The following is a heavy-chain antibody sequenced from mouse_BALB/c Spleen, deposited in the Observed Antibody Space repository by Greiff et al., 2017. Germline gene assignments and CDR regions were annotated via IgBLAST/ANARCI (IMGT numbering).Heavy chain of an antibody. CDR3: ARNWDEGAMDY. J-gene: IGHJ4*01. D-gene: IGHD4-1*01. CDR1: GYSITSDYA. V-gene: IGHV3-2*02. Sequence: VQLKQSGPGLVKPSQSLSLTCTVTGYSITSDYAWNWIRQFPGNKLEWMGYISYSGSTSYNPSLKSRISITRDTSKNQFFLQLNSVTTEDTATYYCARNWDEGAMDYWGQGTSVTVSS. CDR2: ISYSGST.